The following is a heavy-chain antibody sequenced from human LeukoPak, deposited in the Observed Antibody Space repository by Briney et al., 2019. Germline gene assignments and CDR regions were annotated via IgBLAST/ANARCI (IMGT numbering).Heavy chain of an antibody. Sequence: ASVKVSCKASEYTLTDYYIHWVRQTPGQGLEWMGWINPNSGDTIYAQKFQGRVTLTRDTSISIAYMELSSLRSDDTAVYYCARDTYYYDTSGYPYYFDYWGQGTLVTVSS. CDR1: EYTLTDYY. CDR2: INPNSGDT. J-gene: IGHJ4*02. D-gene: IGHD3-22*01. CDR3: ARDTYYYDTSGYPYYFDY. V-gene: IGHV1-2*02.